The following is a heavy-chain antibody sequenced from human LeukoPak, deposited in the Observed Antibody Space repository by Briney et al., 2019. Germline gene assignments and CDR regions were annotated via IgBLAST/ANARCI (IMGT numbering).Heavy chain of an antibody. CDR2: IYYSGST. J-gene: IGHJ3*02. Sequence: PSETLSLTCTVSGYSISSGYYWGWIRQPPGKGLEWIGSIYYSGSTYYNPSLKSRVTISVDTSKNQFSLKLSSVTAADTAVYYCARQPHDAFDIWGQGTMVTVSS. CDR1: GYSISSGYY. V-gene: IGHV4-38-2*02. CDR3: ARQPHDAFDI.